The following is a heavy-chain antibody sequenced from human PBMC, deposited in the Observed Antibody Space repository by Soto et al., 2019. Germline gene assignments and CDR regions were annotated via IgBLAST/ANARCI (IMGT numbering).Heavy chain of an antibody. CDR3: VKDGFDSSSAFDY. V-gene: IGHV3-64D*06. CDR1: GFTFSSYA. Sequence: PGGSLRLSCSASGFTFSSYAMHWVGQAPGKGLEYVSAISSNGGSTYYADSVKGRFTTSRDNSKNTRYLQMSSLRAEDTAVYYCVKDGFDSSSAFDYWGQGTLVTVSS. J-gene: IGHJ4*02. D-gene: IGHD6-6*01. CDR2: ISSNGGST.